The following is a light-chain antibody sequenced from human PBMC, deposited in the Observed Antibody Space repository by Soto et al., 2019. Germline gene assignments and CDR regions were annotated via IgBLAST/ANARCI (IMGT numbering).Light chain of an antibody. Sequence: EILLTQSPVAVSVSPGERATLSCRASQSVGSNLAWYQQKPGQAPRLLIYGASTRATGVPPRFSGSGSGTEFTLTISSLQSEDFAVYYCQKSNKWPCTFDQGTKVDIK. V-gene: IGKV3-15*01. CDR3: QKSNKWPCT. CDR2: GAS. J-gene: IGKJ1*01. CDR1: QSVGSN.